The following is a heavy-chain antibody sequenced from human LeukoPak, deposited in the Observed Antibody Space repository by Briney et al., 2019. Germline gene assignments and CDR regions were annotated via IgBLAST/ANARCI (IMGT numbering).Heavy chain of an antibody. CDR3: ARGPNSSGWYGGGFDY. Sequence: GGSLRLYCAASGFTFSSYGMHWGRQAPGKGLEWVAVIWYDGSNKYYADSVKGRFTISRVNSKNTLYLQMNSLRAEDTAVYYCARGPNSSGWYGGGFDYWGQGTLVTVSS. J-gene: IGHJ4*02. D-gene: IGHD6-19*01. V-gene: IGHV3-33*01. CDR2: IWYDGSNK. CDR1: GFTFSSYG.